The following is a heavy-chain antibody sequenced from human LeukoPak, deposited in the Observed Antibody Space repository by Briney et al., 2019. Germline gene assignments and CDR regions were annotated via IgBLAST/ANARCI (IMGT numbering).Heavy chain of an antibody. V-gene: IGHV3-11*01. Sequence: GGSLRLSCAASGFTFSDYYMSWIRQAPGKGLEWVSYIGSSGSTIYYADSVKGRLTISRDNAKNSLYLQMNSLRAEDTAVYYCARDYGSIAVAGTEPLRGTFDYWGQGTLVTVSS. D-gene: IGHD6-19*01. CDR3: ARDYGSIAVAGTEPLRGTFDY. CDR2: IGSSGSTI. CDR1: GFTFSDYY. J-gene: IGHJ4*02.